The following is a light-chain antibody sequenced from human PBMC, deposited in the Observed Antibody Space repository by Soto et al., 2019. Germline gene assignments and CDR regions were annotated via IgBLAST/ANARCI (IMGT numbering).Light chain of an antibody. CDR3: QQYGSSPRT. CDR1: QSVSSIY. V-gene: IGKV3-20*01. CDR2: GAS. Sequence: EILFTQSPGTLSFSPGERATLSCRASQSVSSIYLAWYQQKPGQAPRLLIYGASSRATGIPDRFSGSGSGTDFTLTISRLEPEDFAVYYCQQYGSSPRTFGQGTKV. J-gene: IGKJ1*01.